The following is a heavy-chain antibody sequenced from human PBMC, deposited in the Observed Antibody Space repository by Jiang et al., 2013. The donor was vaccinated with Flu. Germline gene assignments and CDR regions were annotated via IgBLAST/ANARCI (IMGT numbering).Heavy chain of an antibody. Sequence: FTVSRDNSKNTLYLQMNSLRAEDTAVYYCAKSRNYYGSGRKAYGMDVWGQGTTVTVSS. D-gene: IGHD3-10*01. CDR3: AKSRNYYGSGRKAYGMDV. V-gene: IGHV3-30*02. J-gene: IGHJ6*02.